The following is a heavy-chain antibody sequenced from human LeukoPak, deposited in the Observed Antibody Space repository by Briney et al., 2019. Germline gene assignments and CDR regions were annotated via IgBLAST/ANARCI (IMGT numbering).Heavy chain of an antibody. CDR3: AKSASTTSCRHFDY. D-gene: IGHD2-2*01. V-gene: IGHV3-23*01. CDR1: GFTFSSYA. CDR2: IGADAVTT. Sequence: GGSLRLSCAASGFTFSSYAMSWVRQAPGKGLEWVSIIGADAVTTFYADFVKGRFTISRDNSRNTLYLQINSLKADDTAVYYCAKSASTTSCRHFDYWGQGTLVTVSS. J-gene: IGHJ4*02.